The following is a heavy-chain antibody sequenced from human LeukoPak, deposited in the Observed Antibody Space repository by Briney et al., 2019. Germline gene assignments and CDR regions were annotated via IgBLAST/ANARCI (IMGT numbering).Heavy chain of an antibody. J-gene: IGHJ4*02. D-gene: IGHD6-25*01. CDR1: GFSFRSHG. CDR3: ARVAEAAAFDS. CDR2: ISSSSSYI. Sequence: PGGSLRLSCAASGFSFRSHGMNWVRQAPGKGLEWVSGISSSSSYIYYADSMRGRFTISRDNAKNSLYLQMNSLKPEDTAVYYCARVAEAAAFDSWGQGTLVTVSS. V-gene: IGHV3-21*06.